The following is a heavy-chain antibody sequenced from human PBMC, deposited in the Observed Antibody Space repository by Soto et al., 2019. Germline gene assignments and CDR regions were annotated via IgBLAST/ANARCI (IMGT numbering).Heavy chain of an antibody. V-gene: IGHV4-59*08. Sequence: SDTLSLTCTVSGGSLSSYYWSWIRQPPGKGLEWIGYIYYSGNTNYNPSLKSRVTISVDASKNQFSLKLSSVTAADTAVYYCARSGYNWNDIRFDSWGQGTLVTVSS. CDR1: GGSLSSYY. CDR2: IYYSGNT. CDR3: ARSGYNWNDIRFDS. J-gene: IGHJ4*02. D-gene: IGHD1-20*01.